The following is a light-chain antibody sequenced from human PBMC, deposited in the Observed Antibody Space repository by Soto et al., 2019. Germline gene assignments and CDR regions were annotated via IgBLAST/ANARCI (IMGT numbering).Light chain of an antibody. J-gene: IGKJ1*01. CDR2: DAS. CDR1: QSVSRN. V-gene: IGKV3-15*01. Sequence: EIVMTQSPATLSVSPGERATLSCRASQSVSRNVAWYQQKPGQAPRLLIHDASTRATGISLRFSGSGSGTEFTLTISSLQSEDFAVSYCQQYNNWLWTFGQGTKVEIK. CDR3: QQYNNWLWT.